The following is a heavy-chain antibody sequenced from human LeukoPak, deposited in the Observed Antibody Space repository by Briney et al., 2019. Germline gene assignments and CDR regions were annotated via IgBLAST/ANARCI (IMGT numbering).Heavy chain of an antibody. CDR3: ARSYYDILTGYYNDY. J-gene: IGHJ4*02. D-gene: IGHD3-9*01. Sequence: GASVKVSCKVSGYTFTSYGISWVRQAPGQGLEWMGWISAYNGNTNYAQKLQGRVTMTTDTSTSTAYMELRSLRSDDTAVYYCARSYYDILTGYYNDYWGQGTLVTVSS. CDR1: GYTFTSYG. V-gene: IGHV1-18*01. CDR2: ISAYNGNT.